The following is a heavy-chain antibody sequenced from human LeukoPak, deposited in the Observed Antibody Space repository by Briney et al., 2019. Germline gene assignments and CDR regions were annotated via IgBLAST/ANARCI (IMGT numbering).Heavy chain of an antibody. D-gene: IGHD3-10*01. Sequence: SETLSLTCAVYGGSFSGYYWSWIRQPPGKGLEWIGEINHSRSTNYNPSLKSRVTISVDTSKNQFSLKLSSVTAADTAVYYCARVITMVRGVIGTNWFDPWGQGTLVTVSS. J-gene: IGHJ5*02. V-gene: IGHV4-34*01. CDR1: GGSFSGYY. CDR3: ARVITMVRGVIGTNWFDP. CDR2: INHSRST.